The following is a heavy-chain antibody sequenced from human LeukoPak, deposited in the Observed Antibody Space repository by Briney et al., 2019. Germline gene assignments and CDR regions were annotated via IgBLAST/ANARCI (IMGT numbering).Heavy chain of an antibody. CDR3: ARLGQAKVNTNYYYYYMDV. CDR2: IKHDGSET. Sequence: GGSLRLSCAASGFIFSGGWMSWVRQAPGKGLEWVANIKHDGSETYYVDSLRGRFTISRDNAKNSLYLQMNSLRVEDTAVYYCARLGQAKVNTNYYYYYMDVWGKGTTVTVSS. V-gene: IGHV3-7*01. J-gene: IGHJ6*03. CDR1: GFIFSGGW. D-gene: IGHD2-8*01.